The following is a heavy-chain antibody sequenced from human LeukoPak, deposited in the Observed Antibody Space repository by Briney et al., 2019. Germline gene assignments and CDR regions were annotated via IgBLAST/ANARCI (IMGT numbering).Heavy chain of an antibody. V-gene: IGHV5-51*01. J-gene: IGHJ5*02. CDR1: GYRFTSYW. CDR3: ARISSSSVSSWFDP. D-gene: IGHD6-6*01. Sequence: GESLKISWKGAGYRFTSYWIGWGRQMPGKGLEGMGMIYPGDSDTRYSRSWEGQVTTSADKSISTAYLQWSRLKASDTAMYYCARISSSSVSSWFDPWGQGTLVTVSS. CDR2: IYPGDSDT.